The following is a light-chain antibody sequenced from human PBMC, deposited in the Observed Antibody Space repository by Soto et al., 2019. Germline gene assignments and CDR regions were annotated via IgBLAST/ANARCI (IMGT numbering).Light chain of an antibody. Sequence: AIQMTQSPSSLSVSVGDRVTITCRASQDISNDLGWYQQKPGKAPKLLIYGTSNVQSGVPSRFSGSGSGTDFTLTISCLQPEDVVIYYCLQDYIYPYTFGQGTKLEIK. V-gene: IGKV1-6*01. J-gene: IGKJ2*01. CDR3: LQDYIYPYT. CDR1: QDISND. CDR2: GTS.